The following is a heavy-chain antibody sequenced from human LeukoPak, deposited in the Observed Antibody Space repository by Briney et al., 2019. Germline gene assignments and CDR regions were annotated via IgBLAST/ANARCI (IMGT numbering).Heavy chain of an antibody. CDR2: MNPNSGNT. D-gene: IGHD3-3*01. CDR3: ARGMDYDFWSGYYFWFDP. CDR1: GYTFTSYD. V-gene: IGHV1-8*01. Sequence: ASVKVSCKASGYTFTSYDINWVRQATGQGLEWMGWMNPNSGNTGYAQKFQGRVTMTRNTSISTAYMELSSLRPEDTAVYYCARGMDYDFWSGYYFWFDPWGQGTLVTVSS. J-gene: IGHJ5*02.